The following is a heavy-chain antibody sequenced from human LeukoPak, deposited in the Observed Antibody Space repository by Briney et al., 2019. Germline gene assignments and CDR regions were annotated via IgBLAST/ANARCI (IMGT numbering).Heavy chain of an antibody. Sequence: GGSLRLSCAASGFTFSSYAMHWVRQAPGKGLEWVAVISYDGSNKYYADPVKGRFTISRDNSKNTLYLQMNSLRAEDTAVYYCARGPDIVATTDCFDYWGQGTLVTVSS. V-gene: IGHV3-30-3*01. CDR2: ISYDGSNK. D-gene: IGHD5-12*01. J-gene: IGHJ4*02. CDR3: ARGPDIVATTDCFDY. CDR1: GFTFSSYA.